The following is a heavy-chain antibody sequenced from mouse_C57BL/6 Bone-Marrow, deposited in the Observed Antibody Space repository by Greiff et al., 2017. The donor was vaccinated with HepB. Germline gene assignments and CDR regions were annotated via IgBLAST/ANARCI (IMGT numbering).Heavy chain of an antibody. V-gene: IGHV1-26*01. J-gene: IGHJ4*01. D-gene: IGHD2-4*01. CDR1: GYTFTDYY. CDR3: ARLEDYDSMDY. CDR2: INPNNGGT. Sequence: EVQLQQSGPELVKPGASVKISCKASGYTFTDYYMNWVKQSHGKSLEWIGDINPNNGGTSYKQKFKGKATLTVDKSSSTAYMELRSLTSEDSAVYYCARLEDYDSMDYWGQGTSVTVSS.